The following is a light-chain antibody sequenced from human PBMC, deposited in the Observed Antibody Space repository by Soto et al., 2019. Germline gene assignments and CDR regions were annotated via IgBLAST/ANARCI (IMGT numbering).Light chain of an antibody. Sequence: DIQMTQPPSSLSAAVGDRVTITCRASHDISTYLCWYQQRPGKAPKLLMYSASILQSGVPPRFSGSGSGTDFTLTISSLQPEDIATYYCQQSFNTLTFGGGTKVEIK. CDR2: SAS. CDR1: HDISTY. CDR3: QQSFNTLT. V-gene: IGKV1-39*01. J-gene: IGKJ4*01.